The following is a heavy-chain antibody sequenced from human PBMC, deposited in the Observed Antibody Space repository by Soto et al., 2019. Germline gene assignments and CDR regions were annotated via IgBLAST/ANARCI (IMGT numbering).Heavy chain of an antibody. D-gene: IGHD3-10*01. CDR2: ISSSSSYT. V-gene: IGHV3-11*03. CDR3: AGSMGYYAWGSSYH. Sequence: GGSLRLSCAASGFTFSDHYMSWIRQAPGKGLEWISYISSSSSYTNYADSEKGRFTISRDTAKNSLYLQMNSLRAEDTAVYYCAGSMGYYAWGSSYHWGQGTLVTVSS. J-gene: IGHJ4*02. CDR1: GFTFSDHY.